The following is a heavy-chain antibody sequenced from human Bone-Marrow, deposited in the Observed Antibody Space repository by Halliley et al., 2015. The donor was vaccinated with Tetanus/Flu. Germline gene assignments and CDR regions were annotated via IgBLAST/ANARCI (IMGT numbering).Heavy chain of an antibody. CDR3: ARRPSGSCTGTNCYWDYYYGVDV. J-gene: IGHJ6*02. CDR1: GYSFSSFW. Sequence: QLVQSGAEVKKPGESLKISCKATGYSFSSFWIGWVRQTPGKGLEWMGIIFPSDSDIIYSPSFQGQATISVDRSISTTYLQWSSLRASDTAMYYCARRPSGSCTGTNCYWDYYYGVDVWGQGTTVTVSS. D-gene: IGHD2-8*02. CDR2: IFPSDSDI. V-gene: IGHV5-51*01.